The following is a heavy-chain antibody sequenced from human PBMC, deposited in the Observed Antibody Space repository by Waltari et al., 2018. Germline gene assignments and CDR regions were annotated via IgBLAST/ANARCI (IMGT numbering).Heavy chain of an antibody. CDR3: ARDQYAYEGGDYYYGMGV. CDR1: LFTFVGYT. D-gene: IGHD1-26*01. J-gene: IGHJ6*02. CDR2: ISHDGIKK. Sequence: QLLLVEFGGGVFRPGRSLGLSCAPSLFTFVGYTLSWLRQAPGKGLEWVEVISHDGIKKEYGDAVKGRFTVSRDESKNTLYLQMNSLRAEDAALYYCARDQYAYEGGDYYYGMGVWGQGTTVAVSS. V-gene: IGHV3-30*19.